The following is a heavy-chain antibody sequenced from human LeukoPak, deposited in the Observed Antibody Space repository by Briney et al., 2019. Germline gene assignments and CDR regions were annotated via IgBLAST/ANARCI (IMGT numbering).Heavy chain of an antibody. V-gene: IGHV4-30-4*01. CDR2: IYYSGST. CDR1: GGSISSGDYY. J-gene: IGHJ6*02. CDR3: ARVLGYDFWSGYCTDYYYYGMDV. D-gene: IGHD3-3*01. Sequence: PSQTLSLTCTVSGGSISSGDYYWSWIRQPPGKGLEWIGYIYYSGSTYYNPSLKSRVTISVDTSKNQFSLKLSSVTAADTAVYYCARVLGYDFWSGYCTDYYYYGMDVWGQGTTVTVSS.